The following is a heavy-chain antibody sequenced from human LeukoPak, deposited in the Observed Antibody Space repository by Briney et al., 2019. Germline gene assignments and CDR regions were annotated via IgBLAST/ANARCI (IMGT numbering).Heavy chain of an antibody. V-gene: IGHV1-46*01. J-gene: IGHJ4*02. CDR2: INLSGGST. Sequence: PGASVKVSCKASGYTFTNYYIHWVRQAPGQGLEWTGIINLSGGSTSYAREFQGRVTMTRDTSTSTVYMELSSLRSEDTAVYYCARKGDYDVGTGFDYWGQGTLVTVSS. D-gene: IGHD4-17*01. CDR3: ARKGDYDVGTGFDY. CDR1: GYTFTNYY.